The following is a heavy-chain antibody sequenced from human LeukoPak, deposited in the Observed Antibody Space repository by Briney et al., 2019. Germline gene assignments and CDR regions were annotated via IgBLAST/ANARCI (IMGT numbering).Heavy chain of an antibody. CDR1: GFSFSTYG. CDR3: AREGYYGSGSPPSLYFDY. D-gene: IGHD3-10*01. J-gene: IGHJ4*02. Sequence: GGSLRLSCAASGFSFSTYGMHWVRQAPGKGLEWVAVISKDGSNKYYVDSVKGRFTISRDNSKSTLYLQMNSLRPEDTAIYYCAREGYYGSGSPPSLYFDYWGQGTLVTVSS. V-gene: IGHV3-30*03. CDR2: ISKDGSNK.